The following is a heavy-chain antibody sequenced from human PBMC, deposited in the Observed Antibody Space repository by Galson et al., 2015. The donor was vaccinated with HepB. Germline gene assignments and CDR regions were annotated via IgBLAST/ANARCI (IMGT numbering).Heavy chain of an antibody. Sequence: SLRLSCAASGFTFSTFGMHWVRQVPGKGLEWVAVIWYDGSNKYYADSVKGRFTISRDNSKNTLYLQMNSLRAEDTAIYYCARDFWDGYNLDYWGQGTLVTVSS. CDR3: ARDFWDGYNLDY. D-gene: IGHD5-24*01. CDR2: IWYDGSNK. J-gene: IGHJ4*02. CDR1: GFTFSTFG. V-gene: IGHV3-33*01.